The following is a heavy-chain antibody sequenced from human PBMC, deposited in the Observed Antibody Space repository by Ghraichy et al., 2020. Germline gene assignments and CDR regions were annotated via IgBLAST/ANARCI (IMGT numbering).Heavy chain of an antibody. Sequence: ASVKVSCKVSGSPVRTHGISRVRHAPGQGKEWKGRISAYNGNTNYAQKLQGRVTMTTDTSTSTAYMELRSLRSDDTAVYYCARDLWFGELYQYYYYGMDVWCQGTTVTASS. CDR2: ISAYNGNT. V-gene: IGHV1-18*04. D-gene: IGHD3-10*01. CDR3: ARDLWFGELYQYYYYGMDV. J-gene: IGHJ6*02. CDR1: GSPVRTHG.